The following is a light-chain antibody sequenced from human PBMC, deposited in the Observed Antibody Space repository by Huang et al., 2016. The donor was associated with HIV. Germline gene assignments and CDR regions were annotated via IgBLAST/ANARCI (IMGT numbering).Light chain of an antibody. Sequence: DIVMTQSPDSMTVSLGERATINCKSSQSILHSSNNKNYLSWYQQKPGQPPKLLIYCASTRESVVPDRFSGSGSGTDFTLTISSLQAEDVAVYFCHQYYSTPQTFGQGTKVEIK. CDR2: CAS. V-gene: IGKV4-1*01. CDR1: QSILHSSNNKNY. CDR3: HQYYSTPQT. J-gene: IGKJ1*01.